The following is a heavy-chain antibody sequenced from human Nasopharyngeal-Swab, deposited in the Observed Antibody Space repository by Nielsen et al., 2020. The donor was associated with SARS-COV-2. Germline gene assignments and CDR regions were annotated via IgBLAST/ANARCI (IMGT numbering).Heavy chain of an antibody. CDR1: GFTFSSYS. CDR3: ARDEKAEMYNWFDP. V-gene: IGHV3-48*02. Sequence: GGSLRLSCAASGFTFSSYSMNWVRQAPGKGLEWVSYISSSSTIYYADSVKGRFTISRDNAKNSLYLQMNSLRDEDTAVYYCARDEKAEMYNWFDPWGQGTLVTVSS. CDR2: ISSSSTI. J-gene: IGHJ5*02. D-gene: IGHD2-15*01.